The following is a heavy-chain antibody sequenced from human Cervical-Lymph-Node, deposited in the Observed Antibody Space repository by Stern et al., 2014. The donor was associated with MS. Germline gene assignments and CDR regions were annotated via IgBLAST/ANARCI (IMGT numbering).Heavy chain of an antibody. Sequence: VHLVESGAEVKKPGASVKVSCKASGYTFTSYYMHWVRQAPGQGLEWMAIINPSGGSTSYAQKFQGRVTMTRDRSTSTVYMELSSLRSEDTAVYYCARGSIAVAGTGFGWFDPWGQGTLVTVSS. CDR2: INPSGGST. J-gene: IGHJ5*02. V-gene: IGHV1-46*01. CDR1: GYTFTSYY. D-gene: IGHD6-19*01. CDR3: ARGSIAVAGTGFGWFDP.